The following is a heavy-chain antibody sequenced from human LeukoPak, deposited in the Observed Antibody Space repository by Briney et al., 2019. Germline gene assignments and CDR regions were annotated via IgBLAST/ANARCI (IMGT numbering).Heavy chain of an antibody. D-gene: IGHD5-18*01. V-gene: IGHV1-46*01. CDR3: AREGPETYNFDF. Sequence: ASVKVSCKASGYTFTSYAMHWVRQAPGQGLEYMGIIRPSGSTAYAQKFQGRVTMTRDTSTSAVYMELSSLRSEDTAVYYCAREGPETYNFDFWGQGTQVTVSS. J-gene: IGHJ4*02. CDR2: IRPSGST. CDR1: GYTFTSYA.